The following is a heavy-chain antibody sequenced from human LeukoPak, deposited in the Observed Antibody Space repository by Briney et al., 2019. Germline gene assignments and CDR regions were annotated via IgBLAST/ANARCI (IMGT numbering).Heavy chain of an antibody. D-gene: IGHD6-19*01. CDR2: VTGTGTST. V-gene: IGHV3-23*01. CDR1: GFTFSNYA. CDR3: ARGIAVAGLDY. Sequence: GGSLRLSCAASGFTFSNYAMSWVRQAPGKGLEWLSAVTGTGTSTYYADSVKGRFTISRDNSKNTLSLQMNSLGAEDSAVYYCARGIAVAGLDYWGQGTLVTVSS. J-gene: IGHJ4*02.